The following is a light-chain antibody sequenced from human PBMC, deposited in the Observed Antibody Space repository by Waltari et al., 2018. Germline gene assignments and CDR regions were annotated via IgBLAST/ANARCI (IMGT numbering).Light chain of an antibody. Sequence: SCKASQSLSSNLAWYQQKPGQAPRLLIYGASTRATGIPFRFSGSGSRAEFTLTISSLQSEDFAVYYCQQYNNWPFTFGKGTKLEIK. CDR1: QSLSSN. J-gene: IGKJ2*01. V-gene: IGKV3-15*01. CDR2: GAS. CDR3: QQYNNWPFT.